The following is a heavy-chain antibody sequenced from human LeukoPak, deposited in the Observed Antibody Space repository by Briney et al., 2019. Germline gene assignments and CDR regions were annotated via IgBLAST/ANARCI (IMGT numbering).Heavy chain of an antibody. CDR1: GGSFSGYY. Sequence: PSETLSLTCAVYGGSFSGYYWSWIRQPPGKGLEWIGEINHSGSTNYNPSLKSRVTISVDTSKNQFSLKLSSVTAADTAVYYCAIASRAAAGTWGAWPRVGYYFDYWGQGTLVTVSS. J-gene: IGHJ4*02. D-gene: IGHD6-13*01. CDR2: INHSGST. V-gene: IGHV4-34*01. CDR3: AIASRAAAGTWGAWPRVGYYFDY.